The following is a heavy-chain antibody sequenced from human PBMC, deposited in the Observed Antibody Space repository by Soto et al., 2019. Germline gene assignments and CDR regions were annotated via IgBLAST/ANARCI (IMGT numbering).Heavy chain of an antibody. CDR3: ARVGWNNETRSYAEADS. Sequence: QVQLVQSGAEVKKPGASVKVSCKTSGYIFTSYGISWVRQAPGQGLEWMGWISPHHLFTEYAQNFQGRVTLPTARSTHTAYMELRSLTTDDTAAYFCARVGWNNETRSYAEADSWGQGTLVTVS. CDR1: GYIFTSYG. V-gene: IGHV1-18*04. D-gene: IGHD3-16*01. CDR2: ISPHHLFT. J-gene: IGHJ4*02.